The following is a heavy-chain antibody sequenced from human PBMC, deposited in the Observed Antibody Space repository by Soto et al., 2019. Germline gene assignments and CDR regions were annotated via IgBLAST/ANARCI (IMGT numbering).Heavy chain of an antibody. Sequence: PGGSLRLSCAASGFTFSDYYIHWIRRAPGKGLEWISYISGNGEIIQYAASARGRFTISRDNAENSVYLEMDSLGAEDTALYYCARDVDADFRTDFDYWGRGTLVTVSS. V-gene: IGHV3-11*01. J-gene: IGHJ4*02. CDR1: GFTFSDYY. CDR2: ISGNGEII. D-gene: IGHD4-17*01. CDR3: ARDVDADFRTDFDY.